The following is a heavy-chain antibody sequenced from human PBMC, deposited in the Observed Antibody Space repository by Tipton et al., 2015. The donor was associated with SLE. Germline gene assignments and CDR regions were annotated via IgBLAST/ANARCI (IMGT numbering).Heavy chain of an antibody. J-gene: IGHJ3*01. D-gene: IGHD3-10*01. CDR3: ARGGSRYGYEAFDV. CDR1: GASFSDYN. V-gene: IGHV4-34*01. CDR2: INRSGSI. Sequence: GLVKPSETLSLTCGVSGASFSDYNWDFFRQPPGKGLEWIGDINRSGSITYNPSLKSRVSISGATSQNSFSLKLTSVTAADTAVYYCARGGSRYGYEAFDVWGQGTLVTVSS.